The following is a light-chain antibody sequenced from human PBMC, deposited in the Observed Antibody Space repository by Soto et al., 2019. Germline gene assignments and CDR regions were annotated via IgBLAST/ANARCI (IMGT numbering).Light chain of an antibody. V-gene: IGLV4-69*01. CDR3: QTWGIGGDVV. CDR2: VNSDGSH. J-gene: IGLJ2*01. CDR1: SGHSSDA. Sequence: QSVLTQPPSASASLGASVKLTCTLSSGHSSDAIAWHQQQPEKGPRYMMKVNSDGSHKKGDGIPDRFSGSTSGAERYLTISSLHSEDEADYYCQTWGIGGDVVFGGGTQLTVL.